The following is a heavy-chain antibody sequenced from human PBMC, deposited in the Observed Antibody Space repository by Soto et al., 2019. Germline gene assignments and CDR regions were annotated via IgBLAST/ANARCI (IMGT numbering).Heavy chain of an antibody. CDR2: IDPSDSYT. Sequence: GESLKISCKGSGYSFTSYWISWVRQMPGKGLEWMGRIDPSDSYTNYSPSFQGHVTISADKSISTAYLQWSSLKASDTAMYYCASTYSSSSYHYYGMDVWGQGTTVTVSS. CDR3: ASTYSSSSYHYYGMDV. V-gene: IGHV5-10-1*01. CDR1: GYSFTSYW. D-gene: IGHD6-6*01. J-gene: IGHJ6*02.